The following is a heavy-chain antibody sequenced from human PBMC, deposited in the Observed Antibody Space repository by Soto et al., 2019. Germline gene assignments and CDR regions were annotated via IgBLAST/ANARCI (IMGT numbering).Heavy chain of an antibody. J-gene: IGHJ4*02. V-gene: IGHV1-18*01. CDR2: INAYKGNT. CDR1: GYTFTSYG. CDR3: ARNILGGTTDY. D-gene: IGHD1-7*01. Sequence: GASVKVSCKASGYTFTSYGISWVRQAPGQGLEWTGWINAYKGNTKYPQKFQGRVTITRDTSASTAYMELSSLRSEDTAVYYCARNILGGTTDYWGPGTLVTVSS.